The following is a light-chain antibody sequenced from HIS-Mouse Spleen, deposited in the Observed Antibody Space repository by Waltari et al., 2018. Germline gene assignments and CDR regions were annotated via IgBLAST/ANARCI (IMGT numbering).Light chain of an antibody. CDR3: MQGTHWLLT. Sequence: DVVMTQSPLSLPVTLGQPASISCRSSQSLVHSDGNTYLNWFQQRPGQSPRRLMYKVSNRDSGVPDRFSGSGSGTDFTLKISRVEAEDVGVYYCMQGTHWLLTFGGGTKVEIK. J-gene: IGKJ4*01. CDR2: KVS. V-gene: IGKV2-30*02. CDR1: QSLVHSDGNTY.